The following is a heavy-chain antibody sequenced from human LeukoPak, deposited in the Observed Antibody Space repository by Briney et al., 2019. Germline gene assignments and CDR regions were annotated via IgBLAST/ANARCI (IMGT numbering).Heavy chain of an antibody. Sequence: GASVKVSCKASGYTFTSYGISWVRQAPGQGLEWMGWIRAYNGNTNYAQKLQGRVTMTTDTSTSTAYMELRSLRSDDTAVYYCASSRWLTKAVAGYMDVWGKGTTVTVSS. CDR3: ASSRWLTKAVAGYMDV. CDR2: IRAYNGNT. D-gene: IGHD6-19*01. J-gene: IGHJ6*03. CDR1: GYTFTSYG. V-gene: IGHV1-18*01.